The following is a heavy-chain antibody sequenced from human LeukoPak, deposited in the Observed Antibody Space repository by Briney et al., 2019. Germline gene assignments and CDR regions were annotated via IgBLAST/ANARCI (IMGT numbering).Heavy chain of an antibody. Sequence: GGSLRLSCAASGFTFDDYGMSWVRQAPGKGLEWVSGINWNGGSTGYVDSVEGRFTISRDNAKNSLSLQMNSLRAEDTAVYYCARDKGYLLYYYYYMDVWGKGTTVTISS. CDR2: INWNGGST. CDR3: ARDKGYLLYYYYYMDV. V-gene: IGHV3-20*04. J-gene: IGHJ6*03. D-gene: IGHD1-26*01. CDR1: GFTFDDYG.